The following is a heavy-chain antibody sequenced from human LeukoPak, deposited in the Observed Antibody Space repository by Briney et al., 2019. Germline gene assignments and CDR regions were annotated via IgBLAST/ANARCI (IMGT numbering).Heavy chain of an antibody. V-gene: IGHV1-18*01. Sequence: ASVTVSCTASGYTFTGYGISWVRQAPGQGLEWMGWISAYNGNTNYAQKLQGRVTMTTDTSTSTAYMELRSLRSDDTAVYYCARAEVVRGVRLDPWGQGTLVTVSS. CDR2: ISAYNGNT. D-gene: IGHD3-10*01. J-gene: IGHJ5*02. CDR1: GYTFTGYG. CDR3: ARAEVVRGVRLDP.